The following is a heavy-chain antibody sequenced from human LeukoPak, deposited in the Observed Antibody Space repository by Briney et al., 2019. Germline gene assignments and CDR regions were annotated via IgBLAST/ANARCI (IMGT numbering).Heavy chain of an antibody. CDR2: IYYSGST. Sequence: PSETLSLTCAVYGGSFSGYYWSWIRQHPGKGLEWIGYIYYSGSTYYNPSLKSRVTISVDTSKNQFSLKLSSVTAADTAVYYCASGVVVVAATLSYWFDPWGQGTLVTVSS. CDR1: GGSFSGYY. D-gene: IGHD2-15*01. J-gene: IGHJ5*02. V-gene: IGHV4-31*11. CDR3: ASGVVVVAATLSYWFDP.